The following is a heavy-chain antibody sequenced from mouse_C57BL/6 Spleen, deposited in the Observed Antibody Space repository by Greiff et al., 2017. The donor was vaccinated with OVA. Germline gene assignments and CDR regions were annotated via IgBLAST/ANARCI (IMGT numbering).Heavy chain of an antibody. J-gene: IGHJ1*03. CDR2: IYPGDGDT. V-gene: IGHV1-80*01. CDR3: AREGLYYRGYFDV. CDR1: GYAFSSYW. Sequence: QVQLQQSGAELVKPGASVKISCKASGYAFSSYWMNWVKQRPGKGLEWIGQIYPGDGDTNYNGKFKGKATLTADKSSSTAYMQLSSLTSEDSAVYFCAREGLYYRGYFDVWGTGTTVTVSS. D-gene: IGHD1-1*01.